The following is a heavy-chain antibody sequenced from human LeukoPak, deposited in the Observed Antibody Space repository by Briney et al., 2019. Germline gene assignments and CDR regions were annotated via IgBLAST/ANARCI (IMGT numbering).Heavy chain of an antibody. CDR3: ARRDCGGDCYYH. V-gene: IGHV4-61*01. Sequence: SETLSLTCTVSGGSVSSDNYYWSWIRQPPGKGLEWIGYIYYSGSTKCNPSLKSRVTMSVDTSKNQFSLKLNSVTAADTAVYYCARRDCGGDCYYHWGQGTPVTVSS. CDR2: IYYSGST. CDR1: GGSVSSDNYY. D-gene: IGHD2-21*02. J-gene: IGHJ5*02.